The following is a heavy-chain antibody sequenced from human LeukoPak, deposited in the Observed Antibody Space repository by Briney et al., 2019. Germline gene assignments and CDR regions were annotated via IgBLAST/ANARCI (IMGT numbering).Heavy chain of an antibody. CDR1: GGSISSYY. Sequence: PSETLSLTCTVSGGSISSYYWSWIRQPPGKGLEWIGYIYYSGSTNYNPSLKSRVTISVDTSKNQFSLKLSSVTAADTAVYYCAGSGGRDWYFDLWGRGTLVTVSS. CDR3: AGSGGRDWYFDL. J-gene: IGHJ2*01. D-gene: IGHD6-25*01. V-gene: IGHV4-59*01. CDR2: IYYSGST.